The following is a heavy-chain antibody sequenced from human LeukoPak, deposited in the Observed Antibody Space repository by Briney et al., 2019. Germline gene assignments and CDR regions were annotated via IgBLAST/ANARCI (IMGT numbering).Heavy chain of an antibody. Sequence: GGSLRLSCAASGFTFSSYWMTWVRQAPGKGLEWVANINQDGSEKNYVDSVKGRFTISRDNAKNSLYLQMNSLRAEDTAVYYCARRGAGRGTHIDYWRQGTLVTVSP. CDR2: INQDGSEK. CDR3: ARRGAGRGTHIDY. CDR1: GFTFSSYW. J-gene: IGHJ4*02. V-gene: IGHV3-7*01. D-gene: IGHD3-10*01.